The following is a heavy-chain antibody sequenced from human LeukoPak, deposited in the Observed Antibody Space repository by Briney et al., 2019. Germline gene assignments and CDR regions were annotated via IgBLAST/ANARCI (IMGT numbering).Heavy chain of an antibody. D-gene: IGHD2/OR15-2a*01. CDR1: GFTFSSYA. Sequence: GGSLRLSCAASGFTFSSYAMSWVRQAPGKGLEWVANIKKDGSIKAYVDSVKDRFTISRDNAKNSVYLQMNSLTTEDTAIYYCARDTNFCPGDYWGQGTLVTVSS. CDR2: IKKDGSIK. J-gene: IGHJ4*02. V-gene: IGHV3-7*01. CDR3: ARDTNFCPGDY.